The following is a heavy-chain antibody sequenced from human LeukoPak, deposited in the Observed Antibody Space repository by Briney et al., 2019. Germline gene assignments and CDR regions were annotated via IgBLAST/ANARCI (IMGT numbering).Heavy chain of an antibody. CDR2: IKRDGSLK. CDR3: TRDSQGSGIYSVDY. Sequence: GGSLRLSCAASGLTLSDYWMSWVCQAPGKGLEWVANIKRDGSLKYYVDSVEGRFTISRDNARNSLFLQMNSLRAEDTAVYWCTRDSQGSGIYSVDYWGQGTLVTVSS. V-gene: IGHV3-7*05. J-gene: IGHJ4*02. D-gene: IGHD3-10*01. CDR1: GLTLSDYW.